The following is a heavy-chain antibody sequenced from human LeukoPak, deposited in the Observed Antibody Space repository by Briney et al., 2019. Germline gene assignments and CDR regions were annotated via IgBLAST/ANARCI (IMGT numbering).Heavy chain of an antibody. CDR3: AKEPYSGSPGPFDY. J-gene: IGHJ4*02. D-gene: IGHD1-26*01. Sequence: QPGGSLRLSCAASGFTFSSYGMHWVRQAPGKGLEWVAVISYDGSNKYYADSVKGRFTISRDNSKNTLYLQMNSLRAEDTAVYYCAKEPYSGSPGPFDYWGQGTLVTVSS. CDR1: GFTFSSYG. CDR2: ISYDGSNK. V-gene: IGHV3-30*18.